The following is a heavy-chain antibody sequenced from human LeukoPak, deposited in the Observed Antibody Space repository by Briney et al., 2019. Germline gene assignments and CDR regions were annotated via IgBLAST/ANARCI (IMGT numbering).Heavy chain of an antibody. Sequence: ASVKVSCKASGGTFSSYAISWVRQAPGQGLEWMGIINPSGGSTSYAQKFQGRVTMTRDTSTSTVYMELSSLRSEDTAVYYCARDKRAGWSTSSEWGQGTLVTVSS. CDR2: INPSGGST. D-gene: IGHD6-6*01. J-gene: IGHJ4*02. CDR3: ARDKRAGWSTSSE. CDR1: GGTFSSYA. V-gene: IGHV1-46*01.